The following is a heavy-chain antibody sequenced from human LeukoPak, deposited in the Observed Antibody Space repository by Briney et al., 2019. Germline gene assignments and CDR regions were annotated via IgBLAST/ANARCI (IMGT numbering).Heavy chain of an antibody. D-gene: IGHD5-18*01. CDR1: GYTFTNYD. V-gene: IGHV1-8*03. CDR3: ARETPIHYNAFDV. Sequence: GESLKVSCKASGYTFTNYDINWVRQATGQGLEWMGWMNPTSGNTGYAQKFQGRVTITRNTSISTAYMELGSLRSEDTAIYYCARETPIHYNAFDVWGQGTMVTVSS. J-gene: IGHJ3*01. CDR2: MNPTSGNT.